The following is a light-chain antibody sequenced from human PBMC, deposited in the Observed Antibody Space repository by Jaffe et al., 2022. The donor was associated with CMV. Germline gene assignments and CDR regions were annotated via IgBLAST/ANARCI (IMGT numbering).Light chain of an antibody. CDR2: EAS. V-gene: IGKV2-29*02. CDR1: QSLLHGDGKTY. Sequence: DIVMSQTPLSLSVTPGQPASISCKSSQSLLHGDGKTYLYWYVQKPGQSPQVLMCEASRRFSGVPERFTGSGTGTDFTLKISRVEAEDVGVYYCMQGLHLPHTFGQGTKLEIK. J-gene: IGKJ2*01. CDR3: MQGLHLPHT.